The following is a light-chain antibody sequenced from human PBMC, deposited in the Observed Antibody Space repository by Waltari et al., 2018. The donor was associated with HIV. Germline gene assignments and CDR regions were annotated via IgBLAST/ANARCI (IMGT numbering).Light chain of an antibody. CDR3: CSYGSSATFVV. V-gene: IGLV2-23*02. CDR2: EVT. Sequence: QSALTQPASVSGSPGQPITISCTETSSYVGNYNLVSWYQQYTGKAPKLLIYEVTKRPSGVSSRFSGSKSGNTASLTISDLQSEDEANYYCCSYGSSATFVVFGGGTRVTV. CDR1: SSYVGNYNL. J-gene: IGLJ2*01.